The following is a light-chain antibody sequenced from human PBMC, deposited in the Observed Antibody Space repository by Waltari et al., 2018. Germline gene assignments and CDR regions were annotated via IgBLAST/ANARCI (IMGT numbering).Light chain of an antibody. V-gene: IGKV1-39*01. Sequence: DIQMTQSPPSLSASVGDRVTITCRASQNINNYLNWYQQKPGKAPKLLIYGSSRLQSGVPSRFGGSGSGTDFTLTISSLQPEDFATYICQQTYKTATFGPGTTVD. CDR1: QNINNY. CDR2: GSS. CDR3: QQTYKTAT. J-gene: IGKJ3*01.